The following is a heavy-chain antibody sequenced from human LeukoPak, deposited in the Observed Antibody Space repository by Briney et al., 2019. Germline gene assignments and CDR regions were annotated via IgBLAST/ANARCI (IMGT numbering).Heavy chain of an antibody. J-gene: IGHJ5*02. CDR1: GFTFSSFS. CDR3: ARDPSVAATGWGRWFDH. D-gene: IGHD1-1*01. CDR2: ISGSSGTI. Sequence: GGSLRLSCVASGFTFSSFSMNWVCQTPGNGLEWLSYISGSSGTIYYADSVKGRFTISRDNAKNSLYLQLNSLRDEDTAVYYCARDPSVAATGWGRWFDHWGQGTLVTVSS. V-gene: IGHV3-48*02.